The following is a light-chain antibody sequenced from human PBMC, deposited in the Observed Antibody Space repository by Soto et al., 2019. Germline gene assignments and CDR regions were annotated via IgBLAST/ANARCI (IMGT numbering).Light chain of an antibody. J-gene: IGLJ2*01. CDR2: DVS. CDR1: SSDVGNYNY. CDR3: ISFVSSSALVV. V-gene: IGLV2-14*01. Sequence: QSVLTQPASVSGSPGQSITISCTGTSSDVGNYNYVSWYQQHPGKAPKLMIYDVSNRPSGVSDRFSGSKSGNTASLTISGLQAEDEADYYCISFVSSSALVVFGGGTKLTVL.